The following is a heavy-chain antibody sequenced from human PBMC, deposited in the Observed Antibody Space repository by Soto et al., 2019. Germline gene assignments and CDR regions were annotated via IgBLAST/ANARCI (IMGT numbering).Heavy chain of an antibody. CDR3: ARDHRIVGATSWFDP. CDR1: GFTFSSYA. D-gene: IGHD1-26*01. Sequence: EVQLLESGGGLVQPGGSLRLSCAASGFTFSSYAMSWVRQAPGKGLEWVSAISGSGGSTYYADSVKGRFTISRDNSKNTLYLQMNSLRAEDTAVYYCARDHRIVGATSWFDPWGQGTLVTVSS. V-gene: IGHV3-23*01. J-gene: IGHJ5*02. CDR2: ISGSGGST.